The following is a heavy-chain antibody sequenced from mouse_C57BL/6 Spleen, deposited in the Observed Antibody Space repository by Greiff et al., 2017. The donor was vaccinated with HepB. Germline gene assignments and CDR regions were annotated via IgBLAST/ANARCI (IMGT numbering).Heavy chain of an antibody. CDR2: IRNKANGYTT. Sequence: EVKLMESGGGLVQPGGSLSLSCAASGFTFTDYYMSWVRQPPGKALEWLGFIRNKANGYTTEYSASVKGRFTISRDNSQSILYLQMNALRAEDSATYYCARYIPSYHYAMDYWGQGTSVTVSS. CDR3: ARYIPSYHYAMDY. J-gene: IGHJ4*01. V-gene: IGHV7-3*01. CDR1: GFTFTDYY. D-gene: IGHD2-10*01.